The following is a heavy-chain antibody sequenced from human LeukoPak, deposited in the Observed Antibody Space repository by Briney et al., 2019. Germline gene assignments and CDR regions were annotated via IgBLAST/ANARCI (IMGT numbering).Heavy chain of an antibody. J-gene: IGHJ6*02. CDR2: INTNTGNP. CDR1: GYTFTSYA. Sequence: GASVKVSRKASGYTFTSYAMNWVRQAPGQGLEWMGWINTNTGNPTYAQGFTGRFDFSLDTSVSTAYLQISSLKAEDTAVYYCARDSRPHYYYGMDVWGQGTTVTVSS. CDR3: ARDSRPHYYYGMDV. V-gene: IGHV7-4-1*02.